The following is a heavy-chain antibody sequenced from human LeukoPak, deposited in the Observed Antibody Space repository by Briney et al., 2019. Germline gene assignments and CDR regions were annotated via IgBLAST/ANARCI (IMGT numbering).Heavy chain of an antibody. CDR1: GFTFGDYA. V-gene: IGHV3-49*04. Sequence: PGGSLRLSCTASGFTFGDYAMTWVRQAPGKGLEWAGFIRSKIYGGTPEYAASVKGRFTISRDDSKGIAYLQMDSLKTEDTAVYYCTRDQTPYYWGQGTLVTVSS. CDR3: TRDQTPYY. J-gene: IGHJ4*02. CDR2: IRSKIYGGTP.